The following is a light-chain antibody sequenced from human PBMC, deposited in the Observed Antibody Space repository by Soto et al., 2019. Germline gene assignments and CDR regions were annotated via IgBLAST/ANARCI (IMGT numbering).Light chain of an antibody. J-gene: IGKJ1*01. Sequence: DIQMTQSPSSLSASVGDSVTITCRASPSISNYLNWYQQKPGKAPKLLMYAASSLQSGVPSRFGGSGSGTDFTLTISSLQPEDFATYYCQQSYSTPRTFGQGTKVEIK. CDR1: PSISNY. CDR2: AAS. CDR3: QQSYSTPRT. V-gene: IGKV1-39*01.